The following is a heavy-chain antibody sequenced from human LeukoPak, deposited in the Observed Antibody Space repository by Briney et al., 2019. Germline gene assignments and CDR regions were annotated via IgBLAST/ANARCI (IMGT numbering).Heavy chain of an antibody. D-gene: IGHD2-15*01. CDR2: VNTNTGNP. CDR3: AREYCSGGSCYSMFDT. Sequence: ASVKVSCKASGYTFTSYAMNWVRQAPGQGLEWMGWVNTNTGNPTYAQGFTGRFVFSLDTSVSTAYLQICSLKAEDTAVYYCAREYCSGGSCYSMFDTWGQGTLVTVSS. V-gene: IGHV7-4-1*01. J-gene: IGHJ5*02. CDR1: GYTFTSYA.